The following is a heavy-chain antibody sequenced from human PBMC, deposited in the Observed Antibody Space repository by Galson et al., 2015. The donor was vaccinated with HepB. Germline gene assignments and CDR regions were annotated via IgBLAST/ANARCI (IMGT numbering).Heavy chain of an antibody. Sequence: SLRLSCAASGFTFSSYWMHWVRQAPGKGLVWVSRINSDGSSTSYADSVKGRFTISRDNAKNTLYLQMNSLRAEDTAVYYCAREPMRAIRYTGNYYYYYYYGMDVWGQGTTVTVSS. CDR1: GFTFSSYW. CDR3: AREPMRAIRYTGNYYYYYYYGMDV. CDR2: INSDGSST. D-gene: IGHD1-1*01. V-gene: IGHV3-74*01. J-gene: IGHJ6*02.